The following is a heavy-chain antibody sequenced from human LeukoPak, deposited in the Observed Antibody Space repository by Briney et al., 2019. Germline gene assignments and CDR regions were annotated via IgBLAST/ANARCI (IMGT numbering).Heavy chain of an antibody. Sequence: SETLSLTCTVSGGSISSYYWTWIRQPPGKGLEWIGYIYYSGSTNYNPSLKSRVTISIDTSKNQFSLKLSSVTAADTAVYYCAKTSSSGWAPLDYWGQGTLVTVSS. D-gene: IGHD6-25*01. V-gene: IGHV4-59*01. J-gene: IGHJ4*02. CDR3: AKTSSSGWAPLDY. CDR2: IYYSGST. CDR1: GGSISSYY.